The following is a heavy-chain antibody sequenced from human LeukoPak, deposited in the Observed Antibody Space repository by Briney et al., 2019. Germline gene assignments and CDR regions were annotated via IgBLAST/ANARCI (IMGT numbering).Heavy chain of an antibody. J-gene: IGHJ6*03. CDR3: ASEYCSGGSCNMDV. CDR2: ISSSGSTI. D-gene: IGHD2-15*01. V-gene: IGHV3-48*03. Sequence: GGSLRLSCEASGFTFSSYEMNWVRQAPGKGLEWVSYISSSGSTIYYADSVKGRFTISRDNAKNSLYLQMNSLRAEDTAVYYCASEYCSGGSCNMDVWGKGTTVTVSS. CDR1: GFTFSSYE.